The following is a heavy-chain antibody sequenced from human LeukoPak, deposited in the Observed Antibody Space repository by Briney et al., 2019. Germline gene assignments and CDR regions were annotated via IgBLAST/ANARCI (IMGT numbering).Heavy chain of an antibody. V-gene: IGHV4-59*01. CDR2: ICYSGST. CDR3: ARDRDESWSGYSSDWYFDL. CDR1: GGSISSYY. Sequence: SETLSLTCTVSGGSISSYYWSWIRQPPGRGLEWIGYICYSGSTNYNPSLKSRVTISVDTSKKQLSLKLSSVTAADTAVYYCARDRDESWSGYSSDWYFDLWGRGTLVTVSS. J-gene: IGHJ2*01. D-gene: IGHD3-3*01.